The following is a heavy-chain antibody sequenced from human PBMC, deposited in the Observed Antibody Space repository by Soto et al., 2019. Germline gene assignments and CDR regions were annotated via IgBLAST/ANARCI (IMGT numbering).Heavy chain of an antibody. CDR3: ARGSYDGSGRSYYYYYGMDV. J-gene: IGHJ6*02. D-gene: IGHD3-10*01. CDR1: GGTFSSYA. Sequence: SVKVSCRASGGTFSSYAISWVRQDLGQGLEWMGGIIPMFGTANYAQKFQGRVTITADDSTSKAYMERSSLRSEDTAVYYCARGSYDGSGRSYYYYYGMDVWGQGTTVTVSS. V-gene: IGHV1-69*13. CDR2: IIPMFGTA.